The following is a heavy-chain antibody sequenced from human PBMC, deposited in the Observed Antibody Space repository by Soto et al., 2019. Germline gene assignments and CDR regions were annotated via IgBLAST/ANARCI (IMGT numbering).Heavy chain of an antibody. Sequence: SETLSLTCAVYGGSFSGYYWSWIRQPPGKGLEWIGEINHSGSTNYNPSLKSRVTISVDTSKNQFSLKLSSVTAADTAVYYCARIDSKYYYYGMDVWGQGTTVHGSS. J-gene: IGHJ6*02. V-gene: IGHV4-34*01. CDR3: ARIDSKYYYYGMDV. CDR2: INHSGST. CDR1: GGSFSGYY. D-gene: IGHD2-15*01.